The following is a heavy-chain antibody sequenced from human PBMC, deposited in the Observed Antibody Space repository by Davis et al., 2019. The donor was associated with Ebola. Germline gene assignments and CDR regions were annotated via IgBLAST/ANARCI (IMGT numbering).Heavy chain of an antibody. Sequence: HSQTLSLTCAISGDSVSSGGWNWIRQSPSRGLEWLGRTYYSSKWYNDYAVSVKSRITISPDTSKNQFSLHLNPVTPEDTAVYYCARGWLRSGFDYWGQGAPVTVSS. J-gene: IGHJ4*02. D-gene: IGHD5-12*01. CDR3: ARGWLRSGFDY. CDR1: GDSVSSGG. CDR2: TYYSSKWYN. V-gene: IGHV6-1*01.